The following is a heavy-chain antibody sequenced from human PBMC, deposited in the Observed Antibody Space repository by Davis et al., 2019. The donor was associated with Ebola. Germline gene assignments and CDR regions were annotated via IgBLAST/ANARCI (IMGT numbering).Heavy chain of an antibody. CDR3: ARGAVAGEIYNWFDP. Sequence: MPSETLSLTCTVSGGSISSYYWGWIRQPPGKGLEWIGHVYYSGSTHYNPSLRTPVTMSVDTSKNQFSLKLFSVTAADTAVYYCARGAVAGEIYNWFDPWGQGTLVTVSS. CDR2: VYYSGST. J-gene: IGHJ5*02. V-gene: IGHV4-59*01. CDR1: GGSISSYY. D-gene: IGHD6-19*01.